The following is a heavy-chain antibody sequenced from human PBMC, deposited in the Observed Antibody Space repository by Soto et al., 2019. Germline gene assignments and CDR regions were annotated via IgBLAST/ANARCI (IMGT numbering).Heavy chain of an antibody. CDR3: ASDRSSDY. CDR2: ISSSSDYI. J-gene: IGHJ4*02. Sequence: EVQVVESGGGLVKPGGSLRLSCAASGFTFTSYNMKWVRQAPGKGLEWVSSISSSSDYIYYADSVKGRFTISRDNAKNSLYLQMNGLIAEDTAVYYCASDRSSDYWGQGTLVTVSS. CDR1: GFTFTSYN. V-gene: IGHV3-21*01. D-gene: IGHD1-26*01.